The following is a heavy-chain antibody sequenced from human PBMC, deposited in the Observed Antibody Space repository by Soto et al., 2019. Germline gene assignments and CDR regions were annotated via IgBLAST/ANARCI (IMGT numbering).Heavy chain of an antibody. D-gene: IGHD3-22*01. J-gene: IGHJ6*02. V-gene: IGHV5-51*01. Sequence: GESLKISCKGSGYSFISYWIGWVRQMPGKGLEWMGIIYPGDSDTRYSPSFQGQVTISADKSISTAYLQWSSLKASDTAMYYCARHEGYYYDSSGEGMDLWGQGTTVTVSS. CDR2: IYPGDSDT. CDR3: ARHEGYYYDSSGEGMDL. CDR1: GYSFISYW.